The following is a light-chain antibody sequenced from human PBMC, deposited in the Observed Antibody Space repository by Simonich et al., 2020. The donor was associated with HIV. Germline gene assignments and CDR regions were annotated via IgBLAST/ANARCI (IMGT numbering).Light chain of an antibody. Sequence: QSALTQPASVSGSPGQSITISCTGTSSDVGGYNYVSWYQQHPGKAPKLMIYDVSNRPSGFSNRFSGSKAGNTASLTISGLQAEDEADYYCCSYAGSSTPYVFGTGTKVTVL. CDR3: CSYAGSSTPYV. CDR2: DVS. V-gene: IGLV2-14*03. J-gene: IGLJ1*01. CDR1: SSDVGGYNY.